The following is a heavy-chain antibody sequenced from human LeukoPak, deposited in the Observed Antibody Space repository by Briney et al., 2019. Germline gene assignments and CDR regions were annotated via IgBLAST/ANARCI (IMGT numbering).Heavy chain of an antibody. D-gene: IGHD6-19*01. Sequence: SETLSLTCTVSGGSISSSSYYWGWIRQPPGKGLEWIGSIYYSGSTYYNPSLKSRVTISVDTSKNQFSLKLSSVTAADTAVYYCARGVGSGWDGLGGYWGQGTPVTVSS. CDR1: GGSISSSSYY. CDR3: ARGVGSGWDGLGGY. V-gene: IGHV4-39*07. J-gene: IGHJ4*02. CDR2: IYYSGST.